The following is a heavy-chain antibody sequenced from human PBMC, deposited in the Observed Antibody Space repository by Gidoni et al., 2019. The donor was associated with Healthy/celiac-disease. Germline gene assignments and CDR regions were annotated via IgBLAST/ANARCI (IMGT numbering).Heavy chain of an antibody. Sequence: VQLVQSGAEVTKPGASVKGSCKASGYTVTSYAMHWVREAPGQRLEWRGWINAGNGNTKYSQKFQGRVTITRDTSSSTAYMELSSLRSEDTAVYYCARANRPGYCSVGSCYSNYYYYGMDVWGQGTTVTVSS. V-gene: IGHV1-3*01. D-gene: IGHD2-15*01. CDR1: GYTVTSYA. CDR3: ARANRPGYCSVGSCYSNYYYYGMDV. J-gene: IGHJ6*02. CDR2: INAGNGNT.